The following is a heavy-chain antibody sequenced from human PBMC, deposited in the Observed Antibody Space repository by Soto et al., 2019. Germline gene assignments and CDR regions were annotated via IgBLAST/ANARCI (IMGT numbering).Heavy chain of an antibody. CDR2: INHSGST. J-gene: IGHJ6*02. D-gene: IGHD3-22*01. V-gene: IGHV4-34*01. Sequence: TLSLTCAVYGGSFSGYYWSWIRQPPGKGLEWIGEINHSGSTNYNPSLKSRVTISVDTSKNQFSLKLSSVTAADTAVYYCARVRYYYDSSGYYYYYYGMDVWGQGTAVTVSS. CDR1: GGSFSGYY. CDR3: ARVRYYYDSSGYYYYYYGMDV.